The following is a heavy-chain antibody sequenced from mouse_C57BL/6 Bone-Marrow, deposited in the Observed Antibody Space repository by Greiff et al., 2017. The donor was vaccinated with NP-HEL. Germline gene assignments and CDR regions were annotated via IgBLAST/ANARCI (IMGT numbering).Heavy chain of an antibody. D-gene: IGHD1-1*01. CDR3: ARGCHYYGSSYDYAMDY. V-gene: IGHV1-42*01. CDR2: INPSTGGT. Sequence: VQLQQSGPELVKPGASVKISCKASGYSFTGYYMNWVKQSPEKSLEWIGEINPSTGGTTYNQKFKAKATLTVDKSSSTAYMQLKSLTSEDSAVYYCARGCHYYGSSYDYAMDYWGQGTSVTVSS. CDR1: GYSFTGYY. J-gene: IGHJ4*01.